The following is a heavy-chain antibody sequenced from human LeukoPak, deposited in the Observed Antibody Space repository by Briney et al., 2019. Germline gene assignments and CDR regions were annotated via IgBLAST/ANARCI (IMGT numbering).Heavy chain of an antibody. Sequence: GGSLRLSCTASGFTFCDYAMSWVRQAPGQGLVWVGFIRSKAYGGTTEYAASVKGRFTISRDDSKSIAYLQMNSLKTEDTAVYYCTRDPTIFGVVIEGYFDYWGQGTLVTVSS. D-gene: IGHD3-3*01. CDR2: IRSKAYGGTT. V-gene: IGHV3-49*04. J-gene: IGHJ4*02. CDR3: TRDPTIFGVVIEGYFDY. CDR1: GFTFCDYA.